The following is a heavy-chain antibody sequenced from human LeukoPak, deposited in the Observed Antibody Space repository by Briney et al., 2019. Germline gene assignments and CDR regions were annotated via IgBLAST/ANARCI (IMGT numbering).Heavy chain of an antibody. CDR1: GYSFTSYW. J-gene: IGHJ4*02. CDR3: ARRRPPYHFDY. V-gene: IGHV5-51*01. CDR2: IFPGDTDT. D-gene: IGHD2-2*01. Sequence: GESLKISCKASGYSFTSYWIGWVRQMPGKGLEWMGIIFPGDTDTRYSPSFQGQVTISADKSISTAYLQWSSLKASDTAMYYCARRRPPYHFDYWGQGTLVTVSS.